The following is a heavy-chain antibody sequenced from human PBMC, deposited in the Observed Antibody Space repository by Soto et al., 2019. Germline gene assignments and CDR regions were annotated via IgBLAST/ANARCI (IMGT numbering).Heavy chain of an antibody. CDR1: GGSISSGGYF. J-gene: IGHJ6*02. CDR2: IYYSGST. Sequence: LSLTCTVSGGSISSGGYFWSWTRQHPGKGLEWIGYIYYSGSTYYNPSLKSRVTISVDTSKNQFSLKLSSVTAADTAIYYCARDATRGMDVWGQGTMVTVSS. CDR3: ARDATRGMDV. V-gene: IGHV4-31*03.